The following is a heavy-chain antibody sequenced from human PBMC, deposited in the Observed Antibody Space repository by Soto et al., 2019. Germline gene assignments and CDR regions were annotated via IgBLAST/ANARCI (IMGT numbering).Heavy chain of an antibody. CDR1: GGSINSYH. CDR3: ARVGTYYDPSGYYMLDFDY. J-gene: IGHJ4*02. Sequence: SETLSLTCSVSGGSINSYHWSWIRQPPGKGLEWIGYISYSGTTNFNPSLQSRVTISVDTSKNQFSLKLSSVTAADTAVYYCARVGTYYDPSGYYMLDFDYWGQGTLVTVSS. CDR2: ISYSGTT. V-gene: IGHV4-59*01. D-gene: IGHD3-22*01.